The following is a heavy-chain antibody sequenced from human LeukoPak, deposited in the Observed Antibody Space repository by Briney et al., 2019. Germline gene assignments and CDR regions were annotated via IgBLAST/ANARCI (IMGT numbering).Heavy chain of an antibody. CDR3: AREAWTAAGSSKPIDY. D-gene: IGHD6-13*01. Sequence: ASVKVSCKASGYTFTSYAVNWVRQAPGQGLEWMGWINTNTGNPTYAQGFTGRFVFSLDTSVSTAYLQISSLKAEDTAVYYCAREAWTAAGSSKPIDYWGQGTLVTVSS. J-gene: IGHJ4*02. V-gene: IGHV7-4-1*02. CDR1: GYTFTSYA. CDR2: INTNTGNP.